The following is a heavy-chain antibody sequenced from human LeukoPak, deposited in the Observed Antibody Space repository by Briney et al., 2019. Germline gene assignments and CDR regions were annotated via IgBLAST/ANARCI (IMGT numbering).Heavy chain of an antibody. Sequence: PSETLSLTCGVSDGSVSSTNWWTWIRQPPGKGLEWIGEVHLDGRTNFNPSLKSRLTMSVDLSENHVSLMLTSVTAADTAVYYCAREGGFYRPLDYSGQGTLVTVSS. J-gene: IGHJ4*02. D-gene: IGHD6-25*01. CDR3: AREGGFYRPLDY. CDR2: VHLDGRT. CDR1: DGSVSSTNW. V-gene: IGHV4-4*02.